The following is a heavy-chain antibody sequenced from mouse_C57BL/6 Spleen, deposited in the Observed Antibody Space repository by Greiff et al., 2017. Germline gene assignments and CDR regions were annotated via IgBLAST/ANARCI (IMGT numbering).Heavy chain of an antibody. CDR2: INPNYGTT. CDR1: GYSFTDYN. Sequence: VQLKESGPELVKPGASVKISCKASGYSFTDYNMNWVKQSNGKSLEWIGVINPNYGTTSYNQKFKGKATLTVDQSSSTAYMQLNSLTSEDSAVYYCARGGYYGSSFHWYFDVWGTGTTVTVSS. CDR3: ARGGYYGSSFHWYFDV. D-gene: IGHD1-1*01. J-gene: IGHJ1*03. V-gene: IGHV1-39*01.